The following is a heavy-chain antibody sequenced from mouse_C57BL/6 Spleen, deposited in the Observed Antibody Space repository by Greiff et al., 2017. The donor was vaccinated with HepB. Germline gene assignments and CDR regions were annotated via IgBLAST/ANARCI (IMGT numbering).Heavy chain of an antibody. J-gene: IGHJ3*01. CDR3: ANGHYYGSSPFAY. D-gene: IGHD1-1*01. CDR2: INPNNGGT. V-gene: IGHV1-26*01. CDR1: GYTFTDYY. Sequence: VQLQQSGPELVKPGASVKISCKASGYTFTDYYMNWVKQSHGKSLEWIGDINPNNGGTSYNQKFKGKATLTVDKSSSTAYMELRSLTSEDSAVYYCANGHYYGSSPFAYWGQGTLVTVSA.